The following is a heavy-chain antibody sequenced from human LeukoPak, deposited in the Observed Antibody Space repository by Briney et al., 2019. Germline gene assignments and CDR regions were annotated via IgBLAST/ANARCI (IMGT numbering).Heavy chain of an antibody. Sequence: GGSLRLSCAASGFTFDDYGMSWVRQVPGKGLEWVSSINWRGDSTAYADSVKGRFTTSRDNAKNSLYLQMNSLRAEDTALYYCARKASWDGGHFDYWGQGALVTVSS. D-gene: IGHD1-26*01. CDR2: INWRGDST. CDR1: GFTFDDYG. V-gene: IGHV3-20*04. CDR3: ARKASWDGGHFDY. J-gene: IGHJ4*02.